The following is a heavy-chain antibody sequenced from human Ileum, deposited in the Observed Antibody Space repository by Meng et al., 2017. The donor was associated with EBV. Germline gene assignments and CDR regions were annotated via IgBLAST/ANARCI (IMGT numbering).Heavy chain of an antibody. CDR3: ARNVPGTSAYYD. J-gene: IGHJ4*02. Sequence: QVQLKASGPGLVKPSDTLSLTCAVSGYSISSTNWWGWIRQPPGKGLEWIGYIYYSGSTSYNPSLKSRVTMSVDTSKNQFSLNLNSVTAVDTAVYYCARNVPGTSAYYDWGQGTLVTVSS. D-gene: IGHD3-22*01. CDR2: IYYSGST. CDR1: GYSISSTNW. V-gene: IGHV4-28*01.